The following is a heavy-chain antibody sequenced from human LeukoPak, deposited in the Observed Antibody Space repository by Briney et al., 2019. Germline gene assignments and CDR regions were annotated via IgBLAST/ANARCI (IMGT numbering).Heavy chain of an antibody. V-gene: IGHV1-8*01. J-gene: IGHJ6*02. CDR1: GYTFTSYD. CDR3: ARVIEYYDILTGPYYYYGMDV. D-gene: IGHD3-9*01. CDR2: MNPNSGNT. Sequence: ASVKVSCEASGYTFTSYDINWVRQATGQGLEWMGWMNPNSGNTGYAQKFQGRVTMTRNTSISTAYMELSSLRSEDTAVYYCARVIEYYDILTGPYYYYGMDVWGQGTTVTVSS.